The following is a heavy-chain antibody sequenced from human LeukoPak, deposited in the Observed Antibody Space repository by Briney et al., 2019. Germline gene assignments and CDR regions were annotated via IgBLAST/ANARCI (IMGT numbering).Heavy chain of an antibody. D-gene: IGHD4-11*01. CDR1: GGTFSSYA. V-gene: IGHV1-69*04. CDR3: ARDLKLGTTERLGTDKTLEIYFDY. Sequence: GASVKVSCKASGGTFSSYAISWVRQAPGQGLEWMGRIIPILGIANYAQKFQGRVTITADKSTSTAYMELSSLRSEDTAVYYCARDLKLGTTERLGTDKTLEIYFDYWGQGTLVTVSS. J-gene: IGHJ4*02. CDR2: IIPILGIA.